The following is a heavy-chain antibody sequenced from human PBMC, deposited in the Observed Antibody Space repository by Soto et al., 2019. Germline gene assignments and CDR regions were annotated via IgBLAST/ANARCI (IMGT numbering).Heavy chain of an antibody. Sequence: ASVKVSCKASGYTFTSYAMHWVRQAPGQRLEWMGWINAGNGNTKYSQKFQGRVTITRDTSASTAYMELSSLRSEDTAVYYCARDQDIVVVVAADYYYGMDVWGQGTTVTSP. CDR3: ARDQDIVVVVAADYYYGMDV. D-gene: IGHD2-15*01. J-gene: IGHJ6*02. V-gene: IGHV1-3*01. CDR1: GYTFTSYA. CDR2: INAGNGNT.